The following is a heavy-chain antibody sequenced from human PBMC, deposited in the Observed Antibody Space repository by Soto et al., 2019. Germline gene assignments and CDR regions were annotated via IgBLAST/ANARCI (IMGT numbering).Heavy chain of an antibody. CDR3: ARSLGYCSSTSCSQPPYYYYYGMDV. J-gene: IGHJ6*02. CDR2: IYHSGST. Sequence: SETLSLTCSISGGTIGDYYWSWIRQPPGRGLEWIGSIYHSGSTYYNPSLKSRVTISVDTSKNQFSLKLSSVTAADTAVYYCARSLGYCSSTSCSQPPYYYYYGMDVWGQGTTVTVSS. D-gene: IGHD2-2*01. V-gene: IGHV4-38-2*02. CDR1: GGTIGDYY.